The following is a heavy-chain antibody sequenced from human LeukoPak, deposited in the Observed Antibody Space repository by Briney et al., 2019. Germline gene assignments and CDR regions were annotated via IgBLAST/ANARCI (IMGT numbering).Heavy chain of an antibody. D-gene: IGHD3-22*01. CDR1: GYTFTSYY. CDR3: ARDNYYDSSGFY. Sequence: ASVKVSCKASGYTFTSYYINWVRQATGQGLAWRGWINPNSGTTGYAKNFQERVTTTRNTSISTAYLELSSLRSEDTAVYYCARDNYYDSSGFYWGQGTLVTVSS. CDR2: INPNSGTT. V-gene: IGHV1-8*01. J-gene: IGHJ4*02.